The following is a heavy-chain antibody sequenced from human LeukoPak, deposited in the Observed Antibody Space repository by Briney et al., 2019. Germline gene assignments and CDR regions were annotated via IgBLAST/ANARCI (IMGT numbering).Heavy chain of an antibody. CDR1: GFTFSSYA. V-gene: IGHV3-30*04. D-gene: IGHD6-13*01. Sequence: GGSLRLSCAASGFTFSSYAMHWVRQAPGKGLGWVAVVSSDGNSKYYADSMKGRFTISRDNSKNTLYLQINSLRADDTAVFYCAKDGGRAAAGTVDSWGQGALVTVSS. J-gene: IGHJ4*02. CDR2: VSSDGNSK. CDR3: AKDGGRAAAGTVDS.